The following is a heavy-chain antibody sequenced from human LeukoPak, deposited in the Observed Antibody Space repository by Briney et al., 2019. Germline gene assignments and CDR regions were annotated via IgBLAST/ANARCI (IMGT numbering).Heavy chain of an antibody. J-gene: IGHJ4*02. CDR2: ISSSSSYI. V-gene: IGHV3-21*01. Sequence: GGSLRLSCAASVFTFSSYSMNWVRQAPGKGLEWVSSISSSSSYIYYADSVKGRFTISRDNAKNSLYLQMSSQRAEDTAVYYCARDWWLDYWGQGTLVTVCS. CDR3: ARDWWLDY. CDR1: VFTFSSYS. D-gene: IGHD2-15*01.